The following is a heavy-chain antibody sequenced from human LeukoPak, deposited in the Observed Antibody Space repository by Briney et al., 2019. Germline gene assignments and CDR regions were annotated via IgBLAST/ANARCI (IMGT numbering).Heavy chain of an antibody. CDR2: IYHSGST. D-gene: IGHD1-26*01. V-gene: IGHV4-30-2*01. CDR3: ARDGGSGSYLYYFDY. Sequence: SETLSLTCTVSGGSISSGGYYWSWIRQPPGKGLEWIGYIYHSGSTYYNPSLKSRVTISVDRSKNQFSLKLSSVTAADTAVYYCARDGGSGSYLYYFDYWGQGTLVTVSS. J-gene: IGHJ4*02. CDR1: GGSISSGGYY.